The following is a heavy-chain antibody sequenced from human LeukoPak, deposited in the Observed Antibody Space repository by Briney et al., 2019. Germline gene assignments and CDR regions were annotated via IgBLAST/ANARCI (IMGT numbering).Heavy chain of an antibody. D-gene: IGHD5-18*01. V-gene: IGHV4-59*01. CDR2: IYYSGIT. Sequence: PSETLSLTCTGSGGSISSYYWSWIRQAPGKGLEGIGYIYYSGITNYNPSLKSRVTISADTSTNQVSLKLSSVTAAETAVYYCARVPQVSSGYPNYFDYWGQGTLVTVSS. CDR3: ARVPQVSSGYPNYFDY. CDR1: GGSISSYY. J-gene: IGHJ4*02.